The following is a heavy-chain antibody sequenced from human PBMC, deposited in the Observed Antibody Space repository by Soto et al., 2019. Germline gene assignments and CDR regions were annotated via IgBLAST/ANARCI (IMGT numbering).Heavy chain of an antibody. V-gene: IGHV4-61*01. CDR3: ARDHYGIGFLEWLLSQSTYYYGMDV. CDR1: RGSVSGGSYF. D-gene: IGHD3-3*01. J-gene: IGHJ6*02. Sequence: PSETLSLTCTVSRGSVSGGSYFWNWIRQPPGKGLEWIGYFYKSGYTKYNPSLESRVTISGDTSKNQISLTLSSVTAADTAVYYCARDHYGIGFLEWLLSQSTYYYGMDVWGQGTTVTVSS. CDR2: FYKSGYT.